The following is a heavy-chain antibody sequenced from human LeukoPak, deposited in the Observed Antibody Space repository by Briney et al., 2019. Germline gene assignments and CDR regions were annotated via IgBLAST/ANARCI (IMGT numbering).Heavy chain of an antibody. CDR1: GFTFSIYS. V-gene: IGHV3-21*06. CDR2: ISSTSSYI. Sequence: PGGSLRPSCAASGFTFSIYSMNWVRQAPGKGLEWVSSISSTSSYINYADLVRGRFTISRDNAKNSLYLQMNSLRAEDTAMYYCARGDFIAATPEGYWGQGTLVTVSS. D-gene: IGHD6-13*01. CDR3: ARGDFIAATPEGY. J-gene: IGHJ4*02.